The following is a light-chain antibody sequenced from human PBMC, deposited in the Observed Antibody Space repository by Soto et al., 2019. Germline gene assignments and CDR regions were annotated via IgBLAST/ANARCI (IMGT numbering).Light chain of an antibody. CDR1: QSVSIY. Sequence: DIQMTQSPSSLSAFVGDRVTITCRASQSVSIYLNLYQQKPGKAPKLLIYAVSNLQSGVPSRFSGSGSGTDFTLTISSLQPEESATYYCQQSYNTPRAFGQGTKLEIK. CDR3: QQSYNTPRA. J-gene: IGKJ2*01. CDR2: AVS. V-gene: IGKV1-39*01.